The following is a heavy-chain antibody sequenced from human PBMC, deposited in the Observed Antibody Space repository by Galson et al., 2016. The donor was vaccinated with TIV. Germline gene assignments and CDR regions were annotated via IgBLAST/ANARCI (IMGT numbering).Heavy chain of an antibody. CDR2: INADSGVT. J-gene: IGHJ4*02. V-gene: IGHV1-2*02. D-gene: IGHD7-27*01. CDR3: ARVNWARAFDY. Sequence: SVKVSCKASGYTFTNYYVHWVRQAPGQGLEWMGWINADSGVTIYAQKFQGRVAMARDTSTSTAYMELSGVRSDDTAVYYCARVNWARAFDYWGQGTLVTVSS. CDR1: GYTFTNYY.